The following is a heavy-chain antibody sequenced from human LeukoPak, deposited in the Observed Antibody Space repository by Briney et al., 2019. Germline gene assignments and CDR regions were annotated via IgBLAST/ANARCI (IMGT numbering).Heavy chain of an antibody. D-gene: IGHD1-26*01. V-gene: IGHV4-34*01. CDR2: IHQSGST. Sequence: SETLSLTCAIYGESFNGHYWSWIRQPPGKGLEWIGEIHQSGSTNDNPSLKSRVTMSVDTSKKQFSLKLTSVTAADTAVYYCARRDSGSSRTYNWFDPWGQGTLVTVSS. CDR3: ARRDSGSSRTYNWFDP. CDR1: GESFNGHY. J-gene: IGHJ5*02.